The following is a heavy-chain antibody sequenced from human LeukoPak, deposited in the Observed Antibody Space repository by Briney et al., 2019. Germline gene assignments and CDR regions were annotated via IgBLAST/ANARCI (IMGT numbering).Heavy chain of an antibody. V-gene: IGHV3-21*01. D-gene: IGHD3-10*01. CDR2: ISSSSSYI. CDR3: ARVLGVVRGYYMDV. Sequence: GGSLRLSCAASGFTFSSYSMNWVRQAPGKGLEWVSSISSSSSYIYYADSVKGRFTISRDNAKNSLYLQMNSLRAEDTAVYYCARVLGVVRGYYMDVWGKGTTVTVSS. CDR1: GFTFSSYS. J-gene: IGHJ6*03.